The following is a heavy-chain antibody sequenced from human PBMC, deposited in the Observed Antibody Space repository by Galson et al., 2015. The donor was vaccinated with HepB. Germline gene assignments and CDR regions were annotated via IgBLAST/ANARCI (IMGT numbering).Heavy chain of an antibody. V-gene: IGHV1-69*04. CDR3: ARVDCSGGSCYSPFYYYYGMDV. D-gene: IGHD2-15*01. CDR1: GGTFSSYA. J-gene: IGHJ6*02. CDR2: IIPILGIA. Sequence: SCKASGGTFSSYAISWVRQAPGQGLEWMGRIIPILGIANYAQKFQGRVTITADKSTSTAYMELSSLRSEDTAVYYCARVDCSGGSCYSPFYYYYGMDVWGQGTTVTVSS.